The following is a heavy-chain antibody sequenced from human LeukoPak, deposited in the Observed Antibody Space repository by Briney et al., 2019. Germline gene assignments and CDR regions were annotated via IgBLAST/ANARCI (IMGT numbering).Heavy chain of an antibody. D-gene: IGHD6-13*01. J-gene: IGHJ4*02. CDR1: SGSINNYY. V-gene: IGHV4-59*08. CDR3: ARGYSSSWYYFDY. CDR2: IHYSGST. Sequence: SETLSLTCTVSSGSINNYYWSWIRQPPGKGLEWIGYIHYSGSTNYNPSLKSRATISVDTSKSQFSLKLNSVTAADTAIYYCARGYSSSWYYFDYWGQGTLVTVSS.